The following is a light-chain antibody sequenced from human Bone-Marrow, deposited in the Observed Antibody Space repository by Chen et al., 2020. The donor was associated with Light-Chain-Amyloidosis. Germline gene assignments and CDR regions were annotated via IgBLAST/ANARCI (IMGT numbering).Light chain of an antibody. CDR3: SSSTITNTLV. CDR1: SSDVGGDNH. J-gene: IGLJ1*01. V-gene: IGLV2-14*01. CDR2: EVT. Sequence: QSALTQPASVSGSPGQAITISCTGTSSDVGGDNHVSWYQQHPDKAPQLMIYEVTHRPSWVPDRFSVSKSYNTASLTISGLQPEDEADYFCSSSTITNTLVFGSGTRVTVL.